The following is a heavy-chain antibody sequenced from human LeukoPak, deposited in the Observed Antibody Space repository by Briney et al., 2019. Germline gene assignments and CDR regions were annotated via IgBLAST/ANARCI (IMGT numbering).Heavy chain of an antibody. V-gene: IGHV3-11*04. CDR2: ISSDGTAN. J-gene: IGHJ4*02. CDR3: VREFWYRFDN. Sequence: GGSLRLSCAASGFIFSDYYMSWIRQAPGKGLEFVSYISSDGTANYYADSVKGRFTISGGNAQNSVYLEMTNLRAEDTAVYYCVREFWYRFDNWGQGTVVTVSS. D-gene: IGHD6-13*01. CDR1: GFIFSDYY.